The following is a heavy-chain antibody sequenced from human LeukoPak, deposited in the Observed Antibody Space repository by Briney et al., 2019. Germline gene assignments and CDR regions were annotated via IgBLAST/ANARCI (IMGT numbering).Heavy chain of an antibody. CDR1: GYTFTSYG. CDR2: ISAYNGNT. Sequence: ASVKVSCKASGYTFTSYGISWVRQAPGQGLEWMGWISAYNGNTNYAQKLQGRVTMTTETSTSTAYMELRSLRSDDTAVYYCARERETLYYYDSSGYYYDYWGQGTLVTVSS. D-gene: IGHD3-22*01. CDR3: ARERETLYYYDSSGYYYDY. V-gene: IGHV1-18*01. J-gene: IGHJ4*02.